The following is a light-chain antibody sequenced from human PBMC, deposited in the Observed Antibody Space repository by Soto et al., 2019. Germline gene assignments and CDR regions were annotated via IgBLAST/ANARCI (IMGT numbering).Light chain of an antibody. Sequence: QSALTQPPSVSGSPGQSISISCTGTTSTVATYDLVSWYQQHPGKAPRLMIYEATKRHSGTSNRFSGSKSGNTASLTISGLQAEDEADYYCSSFAGSGAGYVMFGGGTKVTVL. CDR3: SSFAGSGAGYVM. CDR1: TSTVATYDL. V-gene: IGLV2-23*01. CDR2: EAT. J-gene: IGLJ3*02.